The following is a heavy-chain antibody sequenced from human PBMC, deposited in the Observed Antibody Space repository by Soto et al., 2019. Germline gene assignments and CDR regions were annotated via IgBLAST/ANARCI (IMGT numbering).Heavy chain of an antibody. D-gene: IGHD1-1*01. CDR3: ARDPPTGMIDY. J-gene: IGHJ4*02. V-gene: IGHV1-8*01. Sequence: ASVKVSCKASGYTFTSYDINWVRQATGQGLEWMGWMNPNNGNTGYAQKFQGRVTMTRNTSASTAYMELSSLISEDTAVYYCARDPPTGMIDYWGQGTLVTVSS. CDR2: MNPNNGNT. CDR1: GYTFTSYD.